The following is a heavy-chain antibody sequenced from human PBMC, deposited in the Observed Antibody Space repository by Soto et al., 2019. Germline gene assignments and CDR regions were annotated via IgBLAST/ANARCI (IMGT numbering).Heavy chain of an antibody. CDR2: FDPEDGET. J-gene: IGHJ6*02. V-gene: IGHV1-24*01. Sequence: ASVKVSCKXSGYTLTEFSMHWVRQAPGKGLEWMGGFDPEDGETIYAQKFQGRVTMTEDTSTDTAYMELSSLRSEDTAVYYCATEKYCSGGSCFPRLYGMDVWGQGTTVTVS. D-gene: IGHD2-15*01. CDR1: GYTLTEFS. CDR3: ATEKYCSGGSCFPRLYGMDV.